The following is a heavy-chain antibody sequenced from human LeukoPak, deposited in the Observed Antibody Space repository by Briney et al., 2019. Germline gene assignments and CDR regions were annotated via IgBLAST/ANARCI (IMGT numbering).Heavy chain of an antibody. Sequence: PSETLSLTCNVSGVSISSYYWSWIRQPAGKGLEWIGRIHTSGSTNYNPSLKSRVTMSVDTSKNQFSLKLSSVTAADTAVYYCGRSGWMSGYIEYWGQGTLVTVSS. CDR3: GRSGWMSGYIEY. J-gene: IGHJ4*02. D-gene: IGHD3-10*01. CDR2: IHTSGST. CDR1: GVSISSYY. V-gene: IGHV4-4*07.